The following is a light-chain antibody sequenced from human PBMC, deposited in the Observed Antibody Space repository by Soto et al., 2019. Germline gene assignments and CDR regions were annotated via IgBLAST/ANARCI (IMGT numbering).Light chain of an antibody. CDR1: QTVASF. Sequence: EIVLTQSPATLSLSPGDRASLSCRASQTVASFLAWYQQKPGQAPRLLIYDASNRATGVPARFSGSGSGTDFTLTISSLEPEDFAIYYCQQRGNWPPITFGQGTRLE. V-gene: IGKV3-11*01. CDR2: DAS. J-gene: IGKJ5*01. CDR3: QQRGNWPPIT.